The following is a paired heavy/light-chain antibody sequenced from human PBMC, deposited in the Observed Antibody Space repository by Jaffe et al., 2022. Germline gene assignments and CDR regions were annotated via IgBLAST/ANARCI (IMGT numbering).Light chain of an antibody. CDR3: LQHNSYLKT. V-gene: IGKV1-17*01. Sequence: DIQMTQSPSSLSASVGDRVTITCRASQGIRNDLGWYQQKPGKAPKRLIYAASSLQSGVPSRFSGSGSGTEFTLTISSLQPEDFATYYCLQHNSYLKTFGQGTKVEIK. J-gene: IGKJ1*01. CDR2: AAS. CDR1: QGIRND.
Heavy chain of an antibody. V-gene: IGHV3-48*01. CDR1: GFTFSSYS. J-gene: IGHJ4*02. CDR3: LVDYYDSGVDNY. CDR2: ISSSSSTI. D-gene: IGHD3-10*01. Sequence: EVQLVESGGGLVQPGGSLRLSCAASGFTFSSYSMNWVRQAPGKGLEWVSYISSSSSTIYYADSVKGRFTISRDNAKNSLYLQMNSLRAEDTAVYYCLVDYYDSGVDNYWGQGTLVTVSS.